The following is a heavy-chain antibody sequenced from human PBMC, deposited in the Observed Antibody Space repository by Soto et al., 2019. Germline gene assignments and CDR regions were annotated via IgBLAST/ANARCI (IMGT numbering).Heavy chain of an antibody. J-gene: IGHJ4*02. V-gene: IGHV3-30-3*01. CDR3: ARDTEWELLSLHFDY. CDR2: ISYDGSNK. Sequence: GGSLRLSCAASGFTFSSYAMHWVRQAPGKGLEWVAVISYDGSNKYYADSVKGRFTISRDNSKNTLYLQMNSLRAEDTAVYYCARDTEWELLSLHFDYWGQGTLVTVSS. D-gene: IGHD1-26*01. CDR1: GFTFSSYA.